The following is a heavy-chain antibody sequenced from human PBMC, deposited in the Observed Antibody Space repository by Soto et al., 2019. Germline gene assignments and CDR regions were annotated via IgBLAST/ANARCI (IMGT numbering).Heavy chain of an antibody. CDR3: VKDRGTYYDDSSGYYSALGYAFDI. V-gene: IGHV3-64D*08. J-gene: IGHJ3*02. Sequence: EVHLVESGGGLVQPGGSLRLSCSASGFTFSSYAMHWVRQAPGKGLEYVSAISSNGGSTYYADSVKGRFTISRDNSKNTLYLQMSRVRAEDTAVYYCVKDRGTYYDDSSGYYSALGYAFDIWGQGTMVTVS. D-gene: IGHD3-22*01. CDR1: GFTFSSYA. CDR2: ISSNGGST.